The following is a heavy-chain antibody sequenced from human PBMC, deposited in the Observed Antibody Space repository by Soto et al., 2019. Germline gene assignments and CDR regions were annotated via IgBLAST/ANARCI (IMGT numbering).Heavy chain of an antibody. CDR2: VYYGGAIFYSGNI. Sequence: PSETLSLTCTVSGDSISSSNSHSGWTRQTPGKGMEYIGSVYYGGAIFYSGNIYYNPALKSRVTISVDTSKNQFSLRLSSVTAADTGVYYCVRYDRINMKPYSPEGFHIWGQGTMVTVSS. CDR3: VRYDRINMKPYSPEGFHI. CDR1: GDSISSSNSH. D-gene: IGHD3-3*02. J-gene: IGHJ3*02. V-gene: IGHV4-39*01.